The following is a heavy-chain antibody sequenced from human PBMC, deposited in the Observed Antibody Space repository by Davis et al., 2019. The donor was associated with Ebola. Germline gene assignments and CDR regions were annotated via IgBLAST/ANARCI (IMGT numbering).Heavy chain of an antibody. CDR1: GYTFTGYY. D-gene: IGHD2-2*01. Sequence: ASVKVSCKASGYTFTGYYIHWVRQAPGQGLEWMGRINPNRGGTNYAQKFQGRVTMTRDTSISTAYMELSRLRSDDTAVYYCARGEDCTSASCSTYWGQGTLVTVSS. J-gene: IGHJ4*02. V-gene: IGHV1-2*06. CDR2: INPNRGGT. CDR3: ARGEDCTSASCSTY.